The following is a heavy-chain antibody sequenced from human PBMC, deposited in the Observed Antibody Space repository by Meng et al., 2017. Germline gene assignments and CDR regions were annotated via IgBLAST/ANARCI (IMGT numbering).Heavy chain of an antibody. V-gene: IGHV3-23*04. CDR2: ISGSGGST. CDR3: AKDYMVRGVMGY. Sequence: EVQVVDLWGGLVQPGVSLRLSCAASGFTFSSYAMGWVRQAPGKGLEWVSAISGSGGSTYYADSVKGRFTISRDNSKNTLYLQMNSLRAEDTAVYYCAKDYMVRGVMGYWGQGTLVTVSS. J-gene: IGHJ4*02. CDR1: GFTFSSYA. D-gene: IGHD3-10*01.